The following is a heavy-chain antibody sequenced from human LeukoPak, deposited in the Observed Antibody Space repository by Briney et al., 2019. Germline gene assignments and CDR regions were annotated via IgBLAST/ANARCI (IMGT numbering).Heavy chain of an antibody. V-gene: IGHV1-2*02. Sequence: ASVKVSCKASGYTFTGYYMHWVRQAPGQGLEWMGWINPNSGGTNYAQKFQGRVTMTRDTSISTAYMELSRLRSDDTAVYYCARAPLGRTPPADYRGQGTLVTVSS. CDR2: INPNSGGT. CDR1: GYTFTGYY. D-gene: IGHD1-26*01. J-gene: IGHJ4*02. CDR3: ARAPLGRTPPADY.